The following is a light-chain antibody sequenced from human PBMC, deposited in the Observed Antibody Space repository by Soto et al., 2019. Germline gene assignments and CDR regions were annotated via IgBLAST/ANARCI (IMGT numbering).Light chain of an antibody. CDR2: DAS. CDR3: QQFNSYLRT. V-gene: IGKV1-13*02. CDR1: QGISSA. J-gene: IGKJ1*01. Sequence: AIQLTQSPSSLSASVGDRVTITCRASQGISSALAWYQQKPGKPPKLLIYDASSLESEVPSRFSGSGSGTDFTLTISSLQPEDFATYYCQQFNSYLRTFGQGTKVEIK.